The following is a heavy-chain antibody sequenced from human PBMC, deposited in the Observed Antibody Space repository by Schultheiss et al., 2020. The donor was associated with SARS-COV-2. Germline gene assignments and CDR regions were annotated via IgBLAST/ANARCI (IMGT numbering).Heavy chain of an antibody. D-gene: IGHD3-22*01. CDR2: IYYSGST. CDR1: GGSISSYY. CDR3: ARDRNYYDSSGWYFDL. J-gene: IGHJ2*01. V-gene: IGHV4-59*01. Sequence: SQTLSLTCTVSGGSISSYYWSWIRQPPGKGLEWIGYIYYSGSTNYNPSLKSRVTISVDMSKNQFSLKLSSVTAADTAVYYCARDRNYYDSSGWYFDLWGRGTLVTVSS.